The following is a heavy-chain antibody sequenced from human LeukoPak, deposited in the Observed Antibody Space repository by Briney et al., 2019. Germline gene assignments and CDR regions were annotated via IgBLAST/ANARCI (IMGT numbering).Heavy chain of an antibody. D-gene: IGHD6-19*01. CDR1: GGSIRGYY. J-gene: IGHJ3*02. Sequence: SETLSLTCTVSGGSIRGYYWSWIRQPPGKGLEYIGYIYYSGITNYNPSLKSRVTVSVDTSNNQFSLRLNSVTAADTAMYYCARGFDSSSGWYPAFDIWGHGTMGTVSS. CDR3: ARGFDSSSGWYPAFDI. CDR2: IYYSGIT. V-gene: IGHV4-59*01.